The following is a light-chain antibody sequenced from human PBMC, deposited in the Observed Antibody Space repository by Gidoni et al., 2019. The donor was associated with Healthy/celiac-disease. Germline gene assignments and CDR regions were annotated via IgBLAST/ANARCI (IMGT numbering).Light chain of an antibody. Sequence: DIVMTQSPDPLAVSLGERATINCKSSQSVLYSSNNKNYLAWYQQKPGHPPKLLIYWAPTRESGVPDRFSGGGSGTDFTLTISSLQAEDVAVYYCQQYYSTPYTFGQGTKLEIK. CDR3: QQYYSTPYT. CDR1: QSVLYSSNNKNY. J-gene: IGKJ2*01. CDR2: WAP. V-gene: IGKV4-1*01.